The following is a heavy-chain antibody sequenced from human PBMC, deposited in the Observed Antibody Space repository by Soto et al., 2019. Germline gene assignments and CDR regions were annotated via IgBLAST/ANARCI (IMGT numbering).Heavy chain of an antibody. J-gene: IGHJ5*02. CDR1: DGSYSGYY. D-gene: IGHD2-2*01. CDR3: ARVPDR. Sequence: SETLSLTGVFYDGSYSGYYWSWFRQPPGKGLEWIGYIYHSGSTYYNPSLKSRVTISVDRSKNQFPLKLSSVTAADTAVYYCARVPDRWGQGTLVTVSS. CDR2: IYHSGST. V-gene: IGHV4-34*01.